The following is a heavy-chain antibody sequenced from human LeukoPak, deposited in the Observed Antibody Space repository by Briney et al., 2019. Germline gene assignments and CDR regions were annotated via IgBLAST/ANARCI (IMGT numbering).Heavy chain of an antibody. J-gene: IGHJ4*02. Sequence: ASVKVSCKASGYTFTSYGISWVRQAPGQGLEWMGRIIPILGIANYAQKFQGRVTITADKSTSTAYMEPSSLRSEDTAVYYCAGSRGYSYGYSDYWGQGTLVTVSS. CDR2: IIPILGIA. V-gene: IGHV1-69*04. D-gene: IGHD5-18*01. CDR3: AGSRGYSYGYSDY. CDR1: GYTFTSYG.